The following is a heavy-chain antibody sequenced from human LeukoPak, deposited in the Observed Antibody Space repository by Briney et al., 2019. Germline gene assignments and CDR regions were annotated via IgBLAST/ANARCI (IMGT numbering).Heavy chain of an antibody. D-gene: IGHD3-16*01. J-gene: IGHJ6*02. CDR1: GFTFSSYS. CDR3: ARDLLYSYYYGMDV. CDR2: IKQDGSEK. V-gene: IGHV3-7*03. Sequence: QSGGSLRLSCAASGFTFSSYSMNWVRQAPGKGLEWVANIKQDGSEKYYVDSVKGRFTISRDNAKNSLYLQMNSLRAEDTAVYYCARDLLYSYYYGMDVWGQGTTVTVSS.